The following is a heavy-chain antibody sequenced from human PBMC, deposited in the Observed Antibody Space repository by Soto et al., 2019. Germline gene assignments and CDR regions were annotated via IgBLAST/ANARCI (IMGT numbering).Heavy chain of an antibody. Sequence: QVQLVQSGAEVKKPGSSVKVSCKASGGTFSSYAISWVRQAPGQGLEWMGGIIPIFGTANYAQKFQGRVTITADESTSTAYMELSSLRSEDTAVYYCARHYVETVATISSSFDCWGQGTLVTVSS. CDR1: GGTFSSYA. V-gene: IGHV1-69*01. D-gene: IGHD5-12*01. CDR3: ARHYVETVATISSSFDC. J-gene: IGHJ4*02. CDR2: IIPIFGTA.